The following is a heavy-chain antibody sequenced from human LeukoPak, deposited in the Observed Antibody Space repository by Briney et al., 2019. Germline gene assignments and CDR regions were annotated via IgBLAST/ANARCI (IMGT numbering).Heavy chain of an antibody. V-gene: IGHV3-20*04. CDR2: INWNGGST. CDR3: ARVYELREEDYYYYYMDG. J-gene: IGHJ6*03. D-gene: IGHD5/OR15-5a*01. Sequence: PGGSLRLSCAASGFTFDDYGMNWVRQAPGKGLECVSGINWNGGSTGYADSLKGRFIISRDNAKNTLYLQMNSLRAEDTALYYCARVYELREEDYYYYYMDGWGKGTTVTVSS. CDR1: GFTFDDYG.